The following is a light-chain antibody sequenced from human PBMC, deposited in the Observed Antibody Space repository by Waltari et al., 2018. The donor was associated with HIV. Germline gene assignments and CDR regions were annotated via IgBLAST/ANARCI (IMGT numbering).Light chain of an antibody. CDR2: AAS. CDR3: QQSYRVPWP. Sequence: DIQMTQSPSSLSAAVGHRITITCRASQRISDYLNGYQQKPGKAPKLLIYAASSLQIGVPSRFSGSGSGRDFTLTVSSLQPGDIAAYYCQQSYRVPWPFGQGTKVEIK. CDR1: QRISDY. V-gene: IGKV1-39*01. J-gene: IGKJ1*01.